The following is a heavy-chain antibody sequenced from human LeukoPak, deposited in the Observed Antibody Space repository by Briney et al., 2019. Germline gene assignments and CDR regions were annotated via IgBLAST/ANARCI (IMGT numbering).Heavy chain of an antibody. CDR2: ISYDGSNK. D-gene: IGHD3-22*01. V-gene: IGHV3-30-3*01. CDR1: GFTFSSYA. Sequence: GRSLRLSCAASGFTFSSYAMHWVRQAPGKGLEWVAVISYDGSNKYYADSVKGRFTISRDNSKNTLYLQMNSLRAEDTAVYYCARDYDSSGPAHYWGQGTLVTVSS. CDR3: ARDYDSSGPAHY. J-gene: IGHJ4*02.